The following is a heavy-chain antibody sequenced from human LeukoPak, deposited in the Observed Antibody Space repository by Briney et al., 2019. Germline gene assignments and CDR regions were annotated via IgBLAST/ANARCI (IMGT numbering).Heavy chain of an antibody. CDR3: WRAYCGGDCYVGREYFQQ. CDR1: GYSFTSYW. CDR2: IYPGDSDT. J-gene: IGHJ1*01. D-gene: IGHD2-21*02. Sequence: GGALKISFKGSGYSFTSYWIGWVRQMPGKGMGWMGIIYPGDSDTRYSPSFQGQVTISADKSISTAYLQWSSLKASDTAMYYCWRAYCGGDCYVGREYFQQWGQGTLVTVS. V-gene: IGHV5-51*01.